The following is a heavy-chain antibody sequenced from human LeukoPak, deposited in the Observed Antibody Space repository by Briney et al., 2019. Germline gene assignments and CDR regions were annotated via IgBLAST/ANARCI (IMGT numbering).Heavy chain of an antibody. CDR3: ARTGSYPIAASYDY. CDR2: IYTSGST. J-gene: IGHJ4*02. Sequence: SETLSLTCTVSGDSISNYYWSWIRQPAGKGLEWIGRIYTSGSTNYNPSLKSRVTMSVDTSKNQFSLKLSSVTAAGTAVYYCARTGSYPIAASYDYWGQGTLVTVSS. D-gene: IGHD1-26*01. V-gene: IGHV4-4*07. CDR1: GDSISNYY.